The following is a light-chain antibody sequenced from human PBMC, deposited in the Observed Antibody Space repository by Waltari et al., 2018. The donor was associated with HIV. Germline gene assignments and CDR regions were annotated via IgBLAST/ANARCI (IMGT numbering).Light chain of an antibody. J-gene: IGKJ1*01. V-gene: IGKV3-20*01. CDR3: QQYGSPWT. CDR1: QSVSSSY. CDR2: GAS. Sequence: EIVLTQSPGTLSLSPGEGAPLSCRASQSVSSSYLAWYQQKPGQAPRLLIYGASSRATGIPDRFSGSGSVTDFTLTISRLEPEDFAVYYCQQYGSPWTFGQGTKVEIK.